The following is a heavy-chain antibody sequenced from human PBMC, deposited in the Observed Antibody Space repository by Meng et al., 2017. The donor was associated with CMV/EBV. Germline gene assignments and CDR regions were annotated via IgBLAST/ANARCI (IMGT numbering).Heavy chain of an antibody. CDR1: GLAFSDYY. Sequence: ASVKVSCKASGLAFSDYYMHWVRQAPGQGLEWMGIFNPSGGSTRYAQKFQGRVTMTRDTSTSTAYMELSSLRSEDTAVYYCARVYPTIFGVVRSMDVWGQGTTVTVSS. CDR3: ARVYPTIFGVVRSMDV. D-gene: IGHD3-3*01. J-gene: IGHJ6*02. CDR2: FNPSGGST. V-gene: IGHV1-46*01.